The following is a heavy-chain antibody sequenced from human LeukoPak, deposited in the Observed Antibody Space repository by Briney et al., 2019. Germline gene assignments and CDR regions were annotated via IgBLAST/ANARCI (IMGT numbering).Heavy chain of an antibody. Sequence: GGSLRLSCAASGFTFSSYSMNWVRQAPGKGLEWVSSISSSSTYIYYADSVKGRFTISRDNAKNSLYLQMNSLRAEDTAVYYCARAGSLTTLYYGMDVWGQGTTVTVSS. V-gene: IGHV3-21*01. CDR3: ARAGSLTTLYYGMDV. CDR1: GFTFSSYS. J-gene: IGHJ6*02. CDR2: ISSSSTYI. D-gene: IGHD4/OR15-4a*01.